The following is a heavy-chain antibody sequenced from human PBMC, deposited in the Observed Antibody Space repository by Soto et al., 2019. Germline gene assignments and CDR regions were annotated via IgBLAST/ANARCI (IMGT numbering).Heavy chain of an antibody. D-gene: IGHD5-12*01. CDR2: IYYSGST. CDR3: ARGRLGYSGYDYPLPSSANYYYYYMDV. CDR1: GGSISSYY. J-gene: IGHJ6*03. V-gene: IGHV4-59*01. Sequence: SETLSLTCTVSGGSISSYYWSWIRQPPGKGLEWIGYIYYSGSTNYNPSLRSRVTISVDTSKNQFSLKLSSVTAADTAVYYCARGRLGYSGYDYPLPSSANYYYYYMDVWGKGTTVTVSS.